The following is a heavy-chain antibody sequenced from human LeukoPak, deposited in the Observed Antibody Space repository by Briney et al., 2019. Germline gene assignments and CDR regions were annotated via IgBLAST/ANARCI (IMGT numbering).Heavy chain of an antibody. CDR2: ISGDGGGT. D-gene: IGHD1/OR15-1a*01. Sequence: PGGSLRLSCAASGFTFDHYAMHWVRQAPGKGLEWVSLISGDGGGTYYADSVKGRFTISRDNSMNTLSLQMNSLRAEDTAVYYCAKGTANIDYWGQGTLVTVSS. CDR1: GFTFDHYA. V-gene: IGHV3-43*02. CDR3: AKGTANIDY. J-gene: IGHJ4*02.